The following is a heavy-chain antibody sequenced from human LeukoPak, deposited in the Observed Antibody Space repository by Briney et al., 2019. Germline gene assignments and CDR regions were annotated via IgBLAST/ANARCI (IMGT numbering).Heavy chain of an antibody. CDR2: INHSGST. CDR1: GGSFSGYY. Sequence: PAETLSLTCAVYGGSFSGYYWSWNRQPPGKGLEWIGEINHSGSTNYNPSLKSRVTISVDTSKNQFSLKLSSVTAADTAVYYCASARMAVADYWGQGTLVTVSS. D-gene: IGHD6-19*01. V-gene: IGHV4-34*01. J-gene: IGHJ4*02. CDR3: ASARMAVADY.